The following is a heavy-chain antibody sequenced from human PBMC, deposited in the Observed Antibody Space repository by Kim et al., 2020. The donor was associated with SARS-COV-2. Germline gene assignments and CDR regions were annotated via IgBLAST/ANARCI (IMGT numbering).Heavy chain of an antibody. V-gene: IGHV3-7*01. D-gene: IGHD5-12*01. CDR3: ARDAEMATIK. Sequence: KYYVDSVKGRFTISRDNAKNSLYLQMNSLRAEDTAVYYCARDAEMATIKWGQGTLVTVSS. J-gene: IGHJ4*02. CDR2: K.